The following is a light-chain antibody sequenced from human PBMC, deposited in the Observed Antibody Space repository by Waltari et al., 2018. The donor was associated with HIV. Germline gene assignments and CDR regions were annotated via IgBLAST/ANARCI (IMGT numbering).Light chain of an antibody. CDR1: QNIKKY. Sequence: IQMTQSPSSLSASIGDRDTISCRSSQNIKKYIHWYQQKPGSAPKLLIYAASTLQSGVPSRFSGAGSGTDFTLTINSLQPDDFATYYCQQSYSTPYTFGQGTELDIK. V-gene: IGKV1-39*01. J-gene: IGKJ2*01. CDR2: AAS. CDR3: QQSYSTPYT.